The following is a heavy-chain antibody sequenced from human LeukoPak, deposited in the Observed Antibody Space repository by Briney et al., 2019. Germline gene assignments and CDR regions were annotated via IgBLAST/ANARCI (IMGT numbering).Heavy chain of an antibody. CDR2: IKQDGSEK. Sequence: PGGSLRLSCAVPGFPFSSYWMGWVPQAPGKGLEWVANIKQDGSEKYYVDYVKVRFTIPRDNDKNSLYLQMNSLRAEDTAVYYCARVRGPYSSGGYYFVYWGRGPLDSVSS. V-gene: IGHV3-7*03. CDR3: ARVRGPYSSGGYYFVY. J-gene: IGHJ4*02. D-gene: IGHD6-19*01. CDR1: GFPFSSYW.